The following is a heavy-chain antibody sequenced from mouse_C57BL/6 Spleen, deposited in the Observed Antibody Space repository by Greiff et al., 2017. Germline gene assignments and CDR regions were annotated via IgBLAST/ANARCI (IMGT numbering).Heavy chain of an antibody. V-gene: IGHV6-3*01. CDR1: GFTFSNYW. CDR2: IRLKSDNYAT. J-gene: IGHJ3*01. CDR3: TGDGGFAY. Sequence: EVKLVESGGGLVQPGGSVKLSCVASGFTFSNYWMNWVRQSPEKGLEWVAQIRLKSDNYATHYAESVKGRFTISRDDSKSSVYLQMNNLRAEDTGIYYCTGDGGFAYWGQGTLVTVSA.